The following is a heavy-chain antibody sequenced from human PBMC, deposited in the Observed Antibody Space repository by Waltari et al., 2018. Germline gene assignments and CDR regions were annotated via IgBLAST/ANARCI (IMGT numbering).Heavy chain of an antibody. D-gene: IGHD1-26*01. CDR3: AATRALFYDY. CDR2: IRYDGSNK. CDR1: GFTFISYG. J-gene: IGHJ4*02. Sequence: QVQLVESGGGVVQPGGSLRLSCSASGFTFISYGMHWVRQAPGKGMDWVAFIRYDGSNKYYADSVKGRFTISRDNSKNTLYLQMNSLRAEDTAVYYCAATRALFYDYWGQGTLVTVSS. V-gene: IGHV3-30*02.